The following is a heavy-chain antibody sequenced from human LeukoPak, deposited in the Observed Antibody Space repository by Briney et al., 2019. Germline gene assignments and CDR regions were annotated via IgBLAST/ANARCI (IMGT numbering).Heavy chain of an antibody. CDR3: AKDPPVLRFLGPIRGDDWFDP. V-gene: IGHV7-4-1*02. D-gene: IGHD3-3*01. CDR2: INTNTGKP. J-gene: IGHJ5*02. CDR1: GYTFTHYA. Sequence: PGASVKVSCKASGYTFTHYAMNWVRQAPGQGPEWMGWINTNTGKPTYAQGFTGRFVFSLDTSVSTAYLQISSLKAEDTAVYYCAKDPPVLRFLGPIRGDDWFDPWGQGTLVTVSS.